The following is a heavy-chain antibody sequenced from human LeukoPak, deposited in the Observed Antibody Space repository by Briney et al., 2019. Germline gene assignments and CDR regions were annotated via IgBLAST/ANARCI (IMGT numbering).Heavy chain of an antibody. D-gene: IGHD2-2*01. CDR3: TTEYCSSTSCLY. J-gene: IGHJ4*02. V-gene: IGHV3-15*01. Sequence: PGGSLRLSCAASGFTFSNAWMSWVRQAPGKGLEWVGRIKSKTDGGTTDYAAPVKGRFTISRDDSKNTLYLQMNSLKTEDTAVYYCTTEYCSSTSCLYWGQGTLVTVSS. CDR1: GFTFSNAW. CDR2: IKSKTDGGTT.